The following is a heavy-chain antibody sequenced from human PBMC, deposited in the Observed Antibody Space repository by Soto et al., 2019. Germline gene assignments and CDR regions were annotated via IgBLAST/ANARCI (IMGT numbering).Heavy chain of an antibody. CDR3: ARERGAYTSSWFWYFSH. J-gene: IGHJ2*01. V-gene: IGHV4-4*07. CDR1: GASISSYN. CDR2: LNIAGTI. D-gene: IGHD6-13*01. Sequence: SETLSLTCCVSGASISSYNWNWVRQSAGKGPEWVGRLNIAGTINYNPPLKSRITMSMDTSKNQISLHLRSVTAADTAMYYCARERGAYTSSWFWYFSHWRHGTLVSVPS.